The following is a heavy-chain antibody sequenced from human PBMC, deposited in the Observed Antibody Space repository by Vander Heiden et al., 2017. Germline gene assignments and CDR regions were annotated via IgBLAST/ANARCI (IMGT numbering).Heavy chain of an antibody. CDR2: TGTKDQSYAT. V-gene: IGHV3-73*02. Sequence: EVQLVQSGGALVQPGGSLTLSCAAPRFPFPDSAIHWAPQPAGKGLEWVGRTGTKDQSYATSYAASVKGRFTISRDHSDNTAYLQMISLTTEDTAVYYCTRGAGTYNWLDPWGQGTLVTVSS. J-gene: IGHJ5*02. CDR1: RFPFPDSA. CDR3: TRGAGTYNWLDP.